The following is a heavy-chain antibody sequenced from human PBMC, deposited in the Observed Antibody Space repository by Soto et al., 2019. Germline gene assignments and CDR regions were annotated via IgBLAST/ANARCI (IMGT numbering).Heavy chain of an antibody. CDR2: ISYVGSNK. CDR3: AKDRDDYVWGSYRALNWFDP. CDR1: GFTFSSYG. Sequence: QVQLVESGGGVVQPGRSLRLSCAASGFTFSSYGMHWVRQAPGKGLEWVAVISYVGSNKYYADSVKGRFTISRDNSKNTLYLQMNSLRAEDTAVYYCAKDRDDYVWGSYRALNWFDPWGQGTLVTVSS. V-gene: IGHV3-30*18. J-gene: IGHJ5*02. D-gene: IGHD3-16*02.